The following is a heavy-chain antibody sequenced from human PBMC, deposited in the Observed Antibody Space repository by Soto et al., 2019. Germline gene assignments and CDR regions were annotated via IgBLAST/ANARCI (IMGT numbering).Heavy chain of an antibody. V-gene: IGHV4-39*01. CDR2: IYYSGST. Sequence: SETLSLTCTVSGGSISSSSYYWGWIRQPPGKGLEWIGSIYYSGSTYYNPSLKSRVTISVDTSKNQFSLKLSSVTAADTAVYYCATRASSSWYGKWFDPWGQGTLVTVSS. CDR1: GGSISSSSYY. D-gene: IGHD6-13*01. CDR3: ATRASSSWYGKWFDP. J-gene: IGHJ5*02.